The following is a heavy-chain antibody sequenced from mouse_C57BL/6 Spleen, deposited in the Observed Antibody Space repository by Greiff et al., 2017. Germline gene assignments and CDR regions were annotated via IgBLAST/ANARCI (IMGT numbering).Heavy chain of an antibody. V-gene: IGHV5-6*01. D-gene: IGHD2-4*01. J-gene: IGHJ4*01. CDR1: GFTFSSYG. Sequence: EVHLVESGGDLVKPGGSLKLSCAASGFTFSSYGMSWVRQTPDKRLEWVATISRGGSYTYYPDSVQGRFTISRDNAKNTLYLQMSSLKSEDTAMYYCARRHYYDYDDYAMDYWGQGTSVTVSS. CDR2: ISRGGSYT. CDR3: ARRHYYDYDDYAMDY.